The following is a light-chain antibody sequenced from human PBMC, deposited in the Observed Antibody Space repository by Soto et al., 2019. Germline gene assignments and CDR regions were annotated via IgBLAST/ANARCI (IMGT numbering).Light chain of an antibody. CDR3: QQHDDLLPIT. Sequence: DIQMTQSPSSLSASVGDRVTITCQASQDIKNYLNWYQQKPGKAPRLLIYDASNLETGVPSRFSGVGSGTDFSFTISSLQPEDIATYYCQQHDDLLPITFGQGTRLE. V-gene: IGKV1-33*01. CDR1: QDIKNY. J-gene: IGKJ5*01. CDR2: DAS.